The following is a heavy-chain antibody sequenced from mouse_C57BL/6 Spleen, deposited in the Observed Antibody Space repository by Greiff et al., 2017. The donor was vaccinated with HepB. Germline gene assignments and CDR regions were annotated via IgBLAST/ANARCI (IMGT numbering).Heavy chain of an antibody. Sequence: QVQLKQPGAELVRPGSSVKLSCKASGYTFTSYWMDWVKQRPGQGLEWIGNIYPSDSETHYNQKFKDKATLTVDKSSSTAYMQLSSLTSEDSAVYYCARGMDYYGSSYWFAYWGQGTLVTVSA. CDR1: GYTFTSYW. J-gene: IGHJ3*01. CDR2: IYPSDSET. V-gene: IGHV1-61*01. D-gene: IGHD1-1*01. CDR3: ARGMDYYGSSYWFAY.